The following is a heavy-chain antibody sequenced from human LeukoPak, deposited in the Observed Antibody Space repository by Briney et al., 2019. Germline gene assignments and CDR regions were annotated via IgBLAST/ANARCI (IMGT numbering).Heavy chain of an antibody. V-gene: IGHV3-23*01. D-gene: IGHD3-3*01. CDR1: GFTFSSYA. CDR2: ISCSDGST. CDR3: AKDWGGYDFWSGYYGPYYFDY. Sequence: GGSLTLSCAASGFTFSSYAMRWVRQAPGKGLEWVSAISCSDGSTYYADSVKGRFTITRDNSKNTLYLQMTSLRAEDTAVYYCAKDWGGYDFWSGYYGPYYFDYWGQGTLVTVSS. J-gene: IGHJ4*02.